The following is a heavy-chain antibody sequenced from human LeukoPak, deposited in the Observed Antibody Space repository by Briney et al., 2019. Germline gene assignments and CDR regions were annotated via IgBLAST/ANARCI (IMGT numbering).Heavy chain of an antibody. Sequence: GASVKVSCKASGYTFTSYGISWVRQAPGQGLEWMGWISAYNGNTNYAQKLQGRVTMTTDTSTSTAYMELRSLRSDDTAVYYCARDQDIVGATVHFDYWGQGTLATVSS. D-gene: IGHD1-26*01. CDR2: ISAYNGNT. V-gene: IGHV1-18*01. CDR3: ARDQDIVGATVHFDY. CDR1: GYTFTSYG. J-gene: IGHJ4*02.